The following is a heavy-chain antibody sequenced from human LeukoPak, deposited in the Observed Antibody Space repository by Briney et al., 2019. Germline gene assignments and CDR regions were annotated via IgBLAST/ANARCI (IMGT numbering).Heavy chain of an antibody. CDR2: IRYDGSNK. D-gene: IGHD5-24*01. Sequence: GGSLRLSXAASGFTFSSYGMHWVRQAPGKGLEWVAFIRYDGSNKYYADSVKGRFTISRDNSKNTLYLQMNSLRAEDTAVYYCAKDAEMATMYFDYWGQGTLVTGSS. CDR3: AKDAEMATMYFDY. V-gene: IGHV3-30*02. CDR1: GFTFSSYG. J-gene: IGHJ4*02.